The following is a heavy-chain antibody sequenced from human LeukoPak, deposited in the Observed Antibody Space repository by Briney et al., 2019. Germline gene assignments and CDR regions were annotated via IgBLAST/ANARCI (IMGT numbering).Heavy chain of an antibody. CDR1: GFSFRNYA. J-gene: IGHJ3*02. V-gene: IGHV3-30*04. Sequence: QSGRSLRLSCEASGFSFRNYAMLWVRQAPGKGLERVATISYDGSNKYYGDSVKGRFTISRDNSRNTLYLQMTSLRAEDTAVYYCAREDDAFDIWGQGTMVTVSS. CDR3: AREDDAFDI. CDR2: ISYDGSNK.